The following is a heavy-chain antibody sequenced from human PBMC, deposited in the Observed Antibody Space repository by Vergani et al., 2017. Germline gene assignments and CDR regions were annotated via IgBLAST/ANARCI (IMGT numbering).Heavy chain of an antibody. D-gene: IGHD6-19*01. V-gene: IGHV3-9*01. J-gene: IGHJ3*02. CDR3: AKGRGWRYAFDI. CDR1: GFTFDDYA. Sequence: EVELVESGGGLVQPGRSLRLSCAASGFTFDDYAMHWVRQAPGKGLEWVPGISWNSDSIGYADSVKGRFTISRDNANNSLYMLMNSLRSEDTALYYCAKGRGWRYAFDIWGQETMVTVSS. CDR2: ISWNSDSI.